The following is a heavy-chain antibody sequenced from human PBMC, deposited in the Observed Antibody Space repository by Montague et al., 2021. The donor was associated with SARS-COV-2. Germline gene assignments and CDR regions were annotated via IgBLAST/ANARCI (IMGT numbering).Heavy chain of an antibody. D-gene: IGHD4-17*01. J-gene: IGHJ5*02. Sequence: PALVKPTQTLTLTCTSSGFSLTTSGEGVGWVRQPPGKALEWLALIYWDDDKRYSPSLKSRSTISKDTTKNEVVLTVANMDPVDTATYYCARYGDYGSWFDPWGQGTLVTVSS. CDR2: IYWDDDK. CDR1: GFSLTTSGEG. V-gene: IGHV2-5*02. CDR3: ARYGDYGSWFDP.